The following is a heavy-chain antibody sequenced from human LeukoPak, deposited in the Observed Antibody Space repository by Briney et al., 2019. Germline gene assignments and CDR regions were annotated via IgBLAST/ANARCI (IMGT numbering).Heavy chain of an antibody. J-gene: IGHJ4*02. V-gene: IGHV3-20*04. CDR2: INWNGGST. CDR3: ARRQNLYDSSGSDY. D-gene: IGHD3-22*01. CDR1: GFTFDEYG. Sequence: PGGSLRLSCAASGFTFDEYGMSWVRQAPGKGLEWVSVINWNGGSTGYADSVKGRFTISRDNAKNSLYLQMNSLRAEDTAVYYCARRQNLYDSSGSDYWGQGTLVTVSS.